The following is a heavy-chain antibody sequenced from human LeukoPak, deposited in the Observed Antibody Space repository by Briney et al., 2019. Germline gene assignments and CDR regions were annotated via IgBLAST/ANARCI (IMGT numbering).Heavy chain of an antibody. CDR3: ARESDIVVVPAGTEDYYYYYYMDV. V-gene: IGHV4-30-4*08. CDR1: GGPISSGDYY. J-gene: IGHJ6*03. CDR2: IHYSGST. Sequence: SETLSLTCTVSGGPISSGDYYWSWIRQPPGKGLEWIGYIHYSGSTYYNPSLKSRVTISVDTSKNQFSLKLSSMTAADTAVYYCARESDIVVVPAGTEDYYYYYYMDVWGKGTTVTVSS. D-gene: IGHD2-2*01.